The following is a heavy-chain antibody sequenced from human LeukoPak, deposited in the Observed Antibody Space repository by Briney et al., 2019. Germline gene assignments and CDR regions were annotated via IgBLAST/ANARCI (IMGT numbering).Heavy chain of an antibody. V-gene: IGHV3-23*03. Sequence: GGSLRLSCTASGFTFGDYAMSWFRQAPGKGLEGVSFIYSDNTHYSYSVNGRVTISKDNSKNTLYLQMNSLRAEDTAVYYCAKNGVGGTWGNYFDYWGQGTLVTVSS. CDR1: GFTFGDYA. CDR3: AKNGVGGTWGNYFDY. D-gene: IGHD1-26*01. CDR2: IYSDNT. J-gene: IGHJ4*02.